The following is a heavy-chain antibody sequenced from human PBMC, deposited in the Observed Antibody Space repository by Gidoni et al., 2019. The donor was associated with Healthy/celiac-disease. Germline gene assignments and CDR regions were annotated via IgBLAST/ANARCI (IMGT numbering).Heavy chain of an antibody. V-gene: IGHV4-59*01. D-gene: IGHD3-22*01. CDR2: IYYSGST. Sequence: QVQLQESGPGLVKPSETLSLTCTVSGGSISSYYWSWIRQPPGKGLEWIGYIYYSGSTNYNPSLKSRVTISVDTSKNQFSLKLSSVTAADTAVYYCARRDYYYDSSGYSDGDDAFDIWGQGTMVTVSS. J-gene: IGHJ3*02. CDR1: GGSISSYY. CDR3: ARRDYYYDSSGYSDGDDAFDI.